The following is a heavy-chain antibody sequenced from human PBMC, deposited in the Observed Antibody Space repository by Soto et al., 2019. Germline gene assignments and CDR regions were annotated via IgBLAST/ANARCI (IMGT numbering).Heavy chain of an antibody. D-gene: IGHD2-2*01. Sequence: ASVKVSCKASGYTFTSYVISWVRQAPGQGLEWMGWISAYNGNTNYAQKLQGRVTMTTDTSTSTAYMELRSLRSDDTAVYYCARDALEDIVLVPAAQPGDTLFDYWGQGTLVTVSS. V-gene: IGHV1-18*01. CDR1: GYTFTSYV. CDR2: ISAYNGNT. CDR3: ARDALEDIVLVPAAQPGDTLFDY. J-gene: IGHJ4*02.